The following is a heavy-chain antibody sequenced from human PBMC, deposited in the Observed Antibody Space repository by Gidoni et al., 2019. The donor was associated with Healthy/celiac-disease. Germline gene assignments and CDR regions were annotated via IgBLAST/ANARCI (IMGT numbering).Heavy chain of an antibody. V-gene: IGHV4-34*01. J-gene: IGHJ4*02. CDR1: GGSFSGYY. Sequence: QVQLQQWGAGLLKPSETLSLTCAVYGGSFSGYYWSWIRQPPGKGLEWIGEINHSGSTNYNPSLKSRVTISVDTSKNQFSLKLSSVTAADTAVYYCARVQKVSSGATTTVLDYWGQGTLVTVSS. CDR2: INHSGST. CDR3: ARVQKVSSGATTTVLDY. D-gene: IGHD1-26*01.